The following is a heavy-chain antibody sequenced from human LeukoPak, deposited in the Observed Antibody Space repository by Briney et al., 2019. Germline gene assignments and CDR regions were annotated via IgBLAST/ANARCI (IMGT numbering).Heavy chain of an antibody. Sequence: ASVKVSCKASGYTFTGYYMHWVRQAPGQGLEWMGWINPNSGGTNYAQKFQGRVTMTRDTSISTAYMELSSLRSEDTAVYYCARWGAAARPRGNWFDPWGQGTLVTVSS. CDR1: GYTFTGYY. J-gene: IGHJ5*02. CDR3: ARWGAAARPRGNWFDP. CDR2: INPNSGGT. V-gene: IGHV1-2*02. D-gene: IGHD6-6*01.